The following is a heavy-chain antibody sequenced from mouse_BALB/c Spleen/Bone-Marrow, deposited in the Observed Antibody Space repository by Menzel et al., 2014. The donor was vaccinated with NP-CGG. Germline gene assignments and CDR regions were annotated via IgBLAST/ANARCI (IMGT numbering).Heavy chain of an antibody. Sequence: EVKVVESGGGLVKPGGSLKPSCAASGFTFSSYAMSWVRQTPEKRLEWVASISSGGSTYYPDSVKGRFTISRDNARNILYLQMSSLGSEDTAMYYCARGYDGYYGFAYWGQGTLVTVSA. J-gene: IGHJ3*01. CDR1: GFTFSSYA. CDR2: ISSGGST. V-gene: IGHV5-6-5*01. D-gene: IGHD2-3*01. CDR3: ARGYDGYYGFAY.